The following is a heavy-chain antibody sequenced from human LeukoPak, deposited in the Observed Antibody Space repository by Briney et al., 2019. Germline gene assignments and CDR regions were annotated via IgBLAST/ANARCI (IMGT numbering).Heavy chain of an antibody. J-gene: IGHJ6*03. CDR1: GGAISSDNYY. V-gene: IGHV4-61*05. CDR2: INHSGST. CDR3: ARGDDHHGSDSTHYYYYYMDI. Sequence: PSETLSLTCTVSGGAISSDNYYWSWIRQPPGKGLEWIGEINHSGSTKYNPSLKSRVTMSVDKSKNQFSLKLSSVTAADTAVYYCARGDDHHGSDSTHYYYYYMDIWDKGTTVTVPS. D-gene: IGHD3-10*01.